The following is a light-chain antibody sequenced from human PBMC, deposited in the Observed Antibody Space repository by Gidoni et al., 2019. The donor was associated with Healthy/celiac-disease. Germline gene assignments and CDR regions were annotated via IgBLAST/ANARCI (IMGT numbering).Light chain of an antibody. V-gene: IGKV3-11*01. J-gene: IGKJ5*01. CDR1: QSVSSY. Sequence: EIVLTQSPATLSLSPGERATLYCRASQSVSSYLAWYQQKPGKAPRLLIYDASNRATGIPARFSGSGSGTDFTLTISSLEPEDFAVYYCHQRSNWPPTFGQGTRLEIK. CDR3: HQRSNWPPT. CDR2: DAS.